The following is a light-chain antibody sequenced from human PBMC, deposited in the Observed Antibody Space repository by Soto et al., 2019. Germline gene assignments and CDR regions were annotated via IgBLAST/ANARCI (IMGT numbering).Light chain of an antibody. V-gene: IGKV3-11*01. J-gene: IGKJ4*01. Sequence: EIVLTQSAATLSLSPGERATLSCRASQSVSSYLAWYQQKPGQAPRLLIYDASNRATGIPARFSGSGSGTDFTLTSSSLEPEDFAVYYCQQRSNWPPLTFGGGTKVEIK. CDR1: QSVSSY. CDR3: QQRSNWPPLT. CDR2: DAS.